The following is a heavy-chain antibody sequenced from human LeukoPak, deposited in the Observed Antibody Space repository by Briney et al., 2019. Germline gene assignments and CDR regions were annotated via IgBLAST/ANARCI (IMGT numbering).Heavy chain of an antibody. CDR2: ISGSGGHT. D-gene: IGHD5-24*01. Sequence: GGSLRLSCAASGITFSSHAMSWVRPAPGKGLEWVSLISGSGGHTYYGDSVKGRFTIARDNSTNRLRLQMNSLRPEDTAVYYCAKGGAATMRVGYNYYYYYMEVWGGGTTVTVSS. CDR3: AKGGAATMRVGYNYYYYYMEV. V-gene: IGHV3-23*01. J-gene: IGHJ6*03. CDR1: GITFSSHA.